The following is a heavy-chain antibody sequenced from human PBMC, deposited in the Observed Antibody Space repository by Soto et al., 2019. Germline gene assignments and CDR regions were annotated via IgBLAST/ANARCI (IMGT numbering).Heavy chain of an antibody. CDR3: VYRRPATATWFDP. V-gene: IGHV2-5*02. J-gene: IGHJ5*02. Sequence: QITLKDSGPTLVKPTQTLTLTCTFSGFSLNTSGVGVGWIRQPPGKALEWLALTFWDDDQRYSPSLKSRLSITKDTSKNQVFLTMTNMDPVDTGTYYCVYRRPATATWFDPWGQGILVTVSS. CDR1: GFSLNTSGVG. D-gene: IGHD5-18*01. CDR2: TFWDDDQ.